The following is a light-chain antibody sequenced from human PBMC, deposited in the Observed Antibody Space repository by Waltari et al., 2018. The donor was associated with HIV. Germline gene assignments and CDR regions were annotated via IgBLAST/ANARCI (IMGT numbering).Light chain of an antibody. CDR1: KLGDSY. CDR3: QTWDTTTVV. Sequence: SYDLTQPPSVSVSPEQTASITCSGDKLGDSYVCLSQQNPGQSPVLVNYQDRKRPSGIPERFSGSNSGNTATLTISGTQAMDEADYYCQTWDTTTVVFGGGTKLTVL. J-gene: IGLJ2*01. V-gene: IGLV3-1*01. CDR2: QDR.